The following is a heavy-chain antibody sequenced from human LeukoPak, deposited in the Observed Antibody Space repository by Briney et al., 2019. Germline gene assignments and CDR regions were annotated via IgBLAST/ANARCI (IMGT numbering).Heavy chain of an antibody. Sequence: GGSLRLSCAASGFTFSGSAMHWVRQASGKGLEWVGRIRSKANSYATAYAASVKGRFTISRDDSKNTAYLQMNSLKTEDTAVYYCTRFVLVPAAIPKYFQHWGQGTLVTVSS. V-gene: IGHV3-73*01. CDR1: GFTFSGSA. D-gene: IGHD2-2*01. CDR3: TRFVLVPAAIPKYFQH. J-gene: IGHJ1*01. CDR2: IRSKANSYAT.